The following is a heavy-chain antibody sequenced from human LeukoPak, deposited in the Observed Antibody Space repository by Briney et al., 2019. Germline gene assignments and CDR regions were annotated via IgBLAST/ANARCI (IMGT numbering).Heavy chain of an antibody. CDR1: GFTFSDHY. J-gene: IGHJ2*01. V-gene: IGHV3-72*01. D-gene: IGHD3-3*01. Sequence: GGSLRLSCAASGFTFSDHYMDWVRQAPGKGLEWVGRSRNKANSYSTEYAASVKGRFTILRDDSKNSLYLQMNSLKTEDTAVYYCARVYDFWPNYGSPFNLWGRGTLVTVSS. CDR2: SRNKANSYST. CDR3: ARVYDFWPNYGSPFNL.